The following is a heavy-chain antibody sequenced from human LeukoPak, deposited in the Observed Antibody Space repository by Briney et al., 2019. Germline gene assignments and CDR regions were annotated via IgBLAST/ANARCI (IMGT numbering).Heavy chain of an antibody. CDR2: IRYDGSNK. Sequence: GGSLRLSCAASGFTFSSYGMHWVRQAPGKGLEWVAFIRYDGSNKYYADSVKGRFTISRDNSKNTLYLQMNSLRAEDTAVYYCAKGYGPPYYFDYWGQGTLVTVSS. D-gene: IGHD3-10*01. V-gene: IGHV3-30*02. CDR1: GFTFSSYG. CDR3: AKGYGPPYYFDY. J-gene: IGHJ4*02.